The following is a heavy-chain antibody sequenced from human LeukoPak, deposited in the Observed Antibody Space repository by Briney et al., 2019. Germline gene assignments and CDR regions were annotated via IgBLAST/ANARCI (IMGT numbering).Heavy chain of an antibody. CDR1: GFTFSSYS. D-gene: IGHD3-22*01. CDR3: ARELNYYDSSGTFDY. CDR2: ISSSSHYL. J-gene: IGHJ4*02. V-gene: IGHV3-21*01. Sequence: GGSLRLSCAASGFTFSSYSMNWVRQAPGKGLEWVSSISSSSHYLYYADSVKGRSTISRDNAKNSLYLQMNSLRAEDTAVYYCARELNYYDSSGTFDYWGQGTLVTVSS.